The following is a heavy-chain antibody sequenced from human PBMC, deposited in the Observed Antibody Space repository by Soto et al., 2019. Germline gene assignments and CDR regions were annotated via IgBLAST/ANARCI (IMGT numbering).Heavy chain of an antibody. J-gene: IGHJ4*02. CDR3: ARGGTGGRPTVTTYAV. Sequence: QVQLQESGPGLVKPSQTLSLTCTVSGGSISSGGYYWSWIRQHPGKGLEWIGYIYYSGSTYYNPSLKRRVTITVDTCRNKVYLKLTSVTTADTAVYYCARGGTGGRPTVTTYAVWGQGTLVTVSS. V-gene: IGHV4-31*03. CDR2: IYYSGST. D-gene: IGHD4-17*01. CDR1: GGSISSGGYY.